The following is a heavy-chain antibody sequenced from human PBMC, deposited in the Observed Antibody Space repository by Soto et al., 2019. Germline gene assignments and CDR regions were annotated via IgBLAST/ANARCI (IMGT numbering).Heavy chain of an antibody. CDR2: IRRRSDGGTT. CDR3: TYRLAI. J-gene: IGHJ6*02. V-gene: IGHV3-15*07. CDR1: GFGFTNAW. Sequence: PGGSLRLSCAASGFGFTNAWMNWVRQAPGKGLEWVGRIRRRSDGGTTDNAAPVRDRFTISRDDSENTLYLQMNSLKTEDTGVYYCTYRLAIWGQGTTVTLSS.